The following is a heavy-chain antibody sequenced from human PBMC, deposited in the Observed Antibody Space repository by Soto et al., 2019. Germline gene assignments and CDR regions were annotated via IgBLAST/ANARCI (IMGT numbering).Heavy chain of an antibody. Sequence: EVQLLESGGGLVQPGGSLRLSCAASGFTLGRYGMSWVRQAPGKGLEWVSAVSPNGQGIYYADSVRVRFTISRDFSKNTVFLALDSLRAEDTAVSYCAKGRDSPRDYFHYWGQGTLVTVSS. V-gene: IGHV3-23*01. CDR2: VSPNGQGI. CDR3: AKGRDSPRDYFHY. J-gene: IGHJ4*02. CDR1: GFTLGRYG.